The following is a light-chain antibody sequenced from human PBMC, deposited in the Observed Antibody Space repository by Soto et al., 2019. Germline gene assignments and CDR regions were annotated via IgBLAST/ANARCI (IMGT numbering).Light chain of an antibody. CDR1: QSVSSY. CDR2: GAS. CDR3: QQYNNWPPWT. J-gene: IGKJ1*01. Sequence: EVVLTRSPATLSLSPGERATLSCRASQSVSSYLAWYQQKPGQAPRLLIYGASTRATGIPARFSGSGSGTEFTLTISSLQSEDFAVYYCQQYNNWPPWTFGQGTKVDIK. V-gene: IGKV3-15*01.